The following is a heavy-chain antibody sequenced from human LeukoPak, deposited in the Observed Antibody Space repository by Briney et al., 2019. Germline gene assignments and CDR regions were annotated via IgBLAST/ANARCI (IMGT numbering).Heavy chain of an antibody. D-gene: IGHD5-18*01. Sequence: GGSLRLSCAASGFTLSTYWMSWVRQAPGKGLEWVATIKQDGSEIYYVASVKGRFTISRDNAKNSLYLQMNSLRAEDTAVYYCATDTAPDYWGQGTLVTVSS. J-gene: IGHJ4*02. CDR1: GFTLSTYW. V-gene: IGHV3-7*04. CDR3: ATDTAPDY. CDR2: IKQDGSEI.